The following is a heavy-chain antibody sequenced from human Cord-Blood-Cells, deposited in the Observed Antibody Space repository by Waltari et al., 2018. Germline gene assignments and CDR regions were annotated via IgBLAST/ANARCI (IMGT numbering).Heavy chain of an antibody. D-gene: IGHD2-2*01. CDR1: GYTFTRYG. CDR2: ISAYNGNS. Sequence: QVQMVQSGDEVKQHGASVKVSGKASGYTFTRYGNSWVRQALGQGLEWIVWISAYNGNSNYSQKLQGRVTMTTDTSTSTAYMKLRSLRSDDTAVYYCASSTIGYCSSTSCYAFDIWGQGTMVTVSS. J-gene: IGHJ3*02. CDR3: ASSTIGYCSSTSCYAFDI. V-gene: IGHV1-18*01.